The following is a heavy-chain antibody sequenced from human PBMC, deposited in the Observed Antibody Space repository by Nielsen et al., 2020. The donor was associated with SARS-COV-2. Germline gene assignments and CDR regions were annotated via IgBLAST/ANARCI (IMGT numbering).Heavy chain of an antibody. D-gene: IGHD5-24*01. CDR3: ARVEVLRDYYYGMDV. Sequence: VRQAPGKGLEWVSGISWNSGSIGYADSVKGRFTISRDNAKNSLYLQMNSLRAEDTAVYYCARVEVLRDYYYGMDVWGQGTTVTVSS. CDR2: ISWNSGSI. J-gene: IGHJ6*02. V-gene: IGHV3-9*01.